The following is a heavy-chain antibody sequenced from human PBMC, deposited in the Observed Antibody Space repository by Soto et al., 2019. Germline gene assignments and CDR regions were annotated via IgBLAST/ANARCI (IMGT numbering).Heavy chain of an antibody. CDR2: IYYSGST. J-gene: IGHJ6*02. CDR3: ARRRENYSKGYYGMDV. D-gene: IGHD4-4*01. CDR1: GGSISSGGHY. Sequence: QVQLQESGPGLVKPSQTLSLTCTVSGGSISSGGHYWSWIRQHPGKGLEWIGDIYYSGSTYNNPSLKSRVSTTLDTSKNQFSLKLSSVTAADTAVYYCARRRENYSKGYYGMDVWGQGTTVTVSS. V-gene: IGHV4-31*03.